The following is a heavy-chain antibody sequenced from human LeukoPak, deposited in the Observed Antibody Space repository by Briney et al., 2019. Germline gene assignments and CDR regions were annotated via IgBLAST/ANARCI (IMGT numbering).Heavy chain of an antibody. Sequence: GSLRLSCAASGFTFSSYSMNWVRQAPGKGLEWIGEINHSGSTNYNPSLKSRVTISVDTSKNQFSLKLSSVTAADTAVYYCARGRYCSGGSCYSLYYYYYMDVWGKGTTVTVSS. CDR3: ARGRYCSGGSCYSLYYYYYMDV. CDR2: INHSGST. D-gene: IGHD2-15*01. CDR1: GFTFSSYS. J-gene: IGHJ6*03. V-gene: IGHV4-34*01.